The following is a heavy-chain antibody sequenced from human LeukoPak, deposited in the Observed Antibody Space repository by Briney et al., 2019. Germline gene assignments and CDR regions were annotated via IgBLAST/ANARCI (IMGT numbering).Heavy chain of an antibody. J-gene: IGHJ6*02. CDR2: ISESGNT. Sequence: SETLSLTCTVSGGSISSFYWTWIRQSPGKGLEWIGYISESGNTNYNPSLKSRITISLDMSNNQFSLKLSSVTAADTAVYYCARASRHYYGSRSNLTPWPAELDVWGQGTTVTVSS. CDR3: ARASRHYYGSRSNLTPWPAELDV. D-gene: IGHD3-10*01. V-gene: IGHV4-59*01. CDR1: GGSISSFY.